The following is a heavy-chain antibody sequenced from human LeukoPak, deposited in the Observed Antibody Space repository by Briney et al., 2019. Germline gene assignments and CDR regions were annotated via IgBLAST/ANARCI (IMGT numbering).Heavy chain of an antibody. CDR1: VYTFTGYY. Sequence: ASVKVSCKASVYTFTGYYMHWVRQAPGQGLEWMGWINPNSGGTNYAQKFQGWVTMTRDTSISTAYMELSRLRSDDTAVYYCARGALGYYYYYGMDVWGKGTTVTVSS. V-gene: IGHV1-2*04. CDR3: ARGALGYYYYYGMDV. CDR2: INPNSGGT. J-gene: IGHJ6*04.